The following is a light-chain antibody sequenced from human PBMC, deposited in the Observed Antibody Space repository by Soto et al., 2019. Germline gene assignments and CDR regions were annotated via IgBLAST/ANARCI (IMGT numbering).Light chain of an antibody. CDR2: LGS. CDR3: MQALQTPRT. CDR1: QSLLHSNGYNY. Sequence: DIVMTQSPLSLPVTPGEPASISCRSSQSLLHSNGYNYLDWYLQKPGQSPQLLIYLGSNRASGVHDRFSGSGSGTDFTLKISRVEAEDVGVYYCMQALQTPRTFGQGNKVEIK. V-gene: IGKV2-28*01. J-gene: IGKJ1*01.